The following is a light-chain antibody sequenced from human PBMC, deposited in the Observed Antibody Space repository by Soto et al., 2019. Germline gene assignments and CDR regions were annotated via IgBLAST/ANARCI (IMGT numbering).Light chain of an antibody. CDR1: QGIREY. CDR3: QIYNSAPRP. CDR2: SAS. Sequence: DIQMTQSPSSLSASVGDRVTITCRASQGIREYLGWYQKKPGKPPKLLIYSASNLQSGVPSRFSGSGSGTDFTLPISSLQPEDVATYYCQIYNSAPRPFGQGTRVEI. V-gene: IGKV1-27*01. J-gene: IGKJ1*01.